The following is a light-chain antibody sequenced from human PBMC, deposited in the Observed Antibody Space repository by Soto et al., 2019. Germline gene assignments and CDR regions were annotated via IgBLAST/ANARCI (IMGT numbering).Light chain of an antibody. CDR1: SSDVGGYNH. V-gene: IGLV2-14*01. CDR3: SSDTSSNTPDDV. J-gene: IGLJ1*01. Sequence: QSALTQPASVSGSPGQSITISCTGTSSDVGGYNHVSWYQQHPGKAPKLMIYEASNRPSGVSNRFSGSKSGNTASLTSSGLEAEDEADYYCSSDTSSNTPDDVFGTGTKLTVL. CDR2: EAS.